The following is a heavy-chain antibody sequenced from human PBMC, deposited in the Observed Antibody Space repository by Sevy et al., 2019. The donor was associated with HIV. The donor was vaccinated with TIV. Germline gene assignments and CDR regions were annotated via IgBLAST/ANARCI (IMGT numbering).Heavy chain of an antibody. Sequence: SETLSLTCTVSGGSVSSSLDSWGWVRQSPGKGLEWIGSIYAYSGRTFYNPSVKSRVTISVDTPNNQFSLKLTSVTAADTAVYYCARKGNGYNQYFFDYWGQGTLVTVSS. J-gene: IGHJ4*02. CDR3: ARKGNGYNQYFFDY. CDR1: GGSVSSSLDS. D-gene: IGHD5-12*01. V-gene: IGHV4-39*01. CDR2: IYAYSGRT.